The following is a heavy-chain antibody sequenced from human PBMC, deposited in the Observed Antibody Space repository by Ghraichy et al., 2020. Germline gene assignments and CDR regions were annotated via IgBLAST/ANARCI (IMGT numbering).Heavy chain of an antibody. CDR3: ARVWVAMGTIPFDF. CDR2: INTDGSAT. J-gene: IGHJ4*02. CDR1: GFTFSSYW. Sequence: GGSLRLSCTASGFTFSSYWMHWVRQAPGKGLVWVSRINTDGSATNYAESVKGRFTISRDNAKNTLYLEMKSLRAEDTAVYYCARVWVAMGTIPFDFWGQGTLVTVSS. D-gene: IGHD1-7*01. V-gene: IGHV3-74*01.